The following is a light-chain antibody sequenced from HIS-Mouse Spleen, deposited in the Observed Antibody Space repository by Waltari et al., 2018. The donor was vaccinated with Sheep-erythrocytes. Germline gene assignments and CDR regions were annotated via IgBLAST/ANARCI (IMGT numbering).Light chain of an antibody. CDR1: SSDVGCYNY. J-gene: IGLJ1*01. Sequence: QSALTQPRSVSGSPGQSVTISCTVTSSDVGCYNYVSWYQQHPGKAPKLMIYDVSKRPSGVPDRFSGSKSGNTASLTISGLQAEDEADYYCCSYAGSYNHVFATGTKVTVL. V-gene: IGLV2-11*01. CDR3: CSYAGSYNHV. CDR2: DVS.